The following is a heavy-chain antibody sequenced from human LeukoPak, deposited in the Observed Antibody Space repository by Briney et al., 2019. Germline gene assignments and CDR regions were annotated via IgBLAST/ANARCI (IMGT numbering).Heavy chain of an antibody. D-gene: IGHD5-18*01. J-gene: IGHJ4*02. CDR1: GGSISSYY. CDR3: ARGTAMVSFDY. CDR2: TYYSGST. V-gene: IGHV4-59*12. Sequence: SETLSLTCTVSGGSISSYYWSWIRQPPGKGLEWIGYTYYSGSTNYNPSLKSRVTISVDTSKNQFSLKLSSVTAADTAVYYCARGTAMVSFDYWGQGTLVTVSS.